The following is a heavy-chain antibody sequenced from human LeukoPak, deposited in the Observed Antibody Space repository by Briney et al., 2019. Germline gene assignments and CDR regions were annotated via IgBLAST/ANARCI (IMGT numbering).Heavy chain of an antibody. J-gene: IGHJ4*02. CDR2: FDPEDEKA. CDR3: TMSDRYRGRPFDY. V-gene: IGHV1-24*01. D-gene: IGHD4-11*01. Sequence: ASVKVSCKVSGHTLTEACIHWVRQAPGKGLEWMGSFDPEDEKADFSRDFQGRITMTEDAATDTAYMDLSSLGSQDTAFYYCTMSDRYRGRPFDYWGQGTLVTVSS. CDR1: GHTLTEAC.